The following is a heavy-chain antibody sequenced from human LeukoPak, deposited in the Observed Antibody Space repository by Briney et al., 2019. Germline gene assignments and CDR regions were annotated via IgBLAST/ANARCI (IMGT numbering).Heavy chain of an antibody. Sequence: GGSLRLSCAASGFTFSSYAMSWVRQAPGKGLEWVSAISGSGGSTYYADSVKGRFTISRDNSKNTLYLQMNSLRAEDTAVYYCPKAGLRYFDWSEAIDYWGQGTLVTVSS. J-gene: IGHJ4*02. CDR2: ISGSGGST. CDR1: GFTFSSYA. CDR3: PKAGLRYFDWSEAIDY. V-gene: IGHV3-23*01. D-gene: IGHD3-9*01.